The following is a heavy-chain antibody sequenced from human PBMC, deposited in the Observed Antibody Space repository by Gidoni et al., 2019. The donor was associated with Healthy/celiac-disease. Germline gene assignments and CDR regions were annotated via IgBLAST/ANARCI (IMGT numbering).Heavy chain of an antibody. CDR3: ARERRGGAAAPRFDY. CDR2: IWYDGSNK. D-gene: IGHD3-16*01. CDR1: GFTFSSYG. J-gene: IGHJ4*02. V-gene: IGHV3-33*01. Sequence: QVQLVASGGGVVQPGRSLRLSCAASGFTFSSYGMHWVRQAPGKGLEWGAVIWYDGSNKYYADSVKGRFTISRDNSKNTLYLQMNSLRAEDTAVYYWARERRGGAAAPRFDYWGQGTLVTVSS.